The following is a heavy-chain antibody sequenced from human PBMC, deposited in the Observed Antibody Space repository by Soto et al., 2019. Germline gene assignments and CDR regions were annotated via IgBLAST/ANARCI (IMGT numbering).Heavy chain of an antibody. V-gene: IGHV3-9*01. J-gene: IGHJ4*02. CDR2: ISWNSGSI. CDR1: GFTFDDYA. CDR3: AKEMGCSGGSCYSG. D-gene: IGHD2-15*01. Sequence: GGSLRLSCAASGFTFDDYAMHWVRQAPGKGLEWVSGISWNSGSIGYADSVKGRFTISRDNAKNSLYLQMNSLRAEDTALYYCAKEMGCSGGSCYSGWGQGTLVTVSS.